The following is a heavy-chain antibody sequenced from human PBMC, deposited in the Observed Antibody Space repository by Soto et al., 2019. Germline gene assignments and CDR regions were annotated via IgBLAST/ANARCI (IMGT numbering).Heavy chain of an antibody. J-gene: IGHJ5*02. D-gene: IGHD2-2*02. CDR2: IYYSGST. CDR3: AREVAIRGEAWFDP. Sequence: QVQLQESGPGLVKPSETLSLTCTVSGGSISSYYWSWIRQPPGKGLEWIGYIYYSGSTNYNPSLKSRVTISVDTSKNQFSLKLSSVTAADTAVYYCAREVAIRGEAWFDPWGQGTLVTVSS. CDR1: GGSISSYY. V-gene: IGHV4-59*01.